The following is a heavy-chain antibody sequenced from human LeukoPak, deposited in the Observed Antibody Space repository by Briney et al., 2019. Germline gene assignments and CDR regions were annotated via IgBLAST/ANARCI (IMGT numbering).Heavy chain of an antibody. D-gene: IGHD2-15*01. CDR3: AREFVGGSHWFDP. CDR1: NGSINSDW. J-gene: IGHJ5*02. CDR2: IYHRGNT. Sequence: SETLSLTCAVSNGSINSDWWSWVRQPPGKGLEWIGEIYHRGNTNYNPSLKSRVTISVDKSKNQFSLKLSSVTAADTAVYYCAREFVGGSHWFDPWGQGTLVTVSS. V-gene: IGHV4-4*02.